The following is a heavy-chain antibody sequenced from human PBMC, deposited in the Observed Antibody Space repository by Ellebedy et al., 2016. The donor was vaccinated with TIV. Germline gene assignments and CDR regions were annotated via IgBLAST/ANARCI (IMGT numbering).Heavy chain of an antibody. J-gene: IGHJ4*02. D-gene: IGHD1-20*01. V-gene: IGHV4-59*01. CDR2: IYYSGST. CDR3: ARHPDVTGSPLDY. Sequence: MPSETLSLTCTVSGGSISSYYWSWIWQRPGKGLEWIGYIYYSGSTNYNPSLKSRVTISVDTSTNQFSLKLSSVTAADTAMYYRARHPDVTGSPLDYWGQGTLVTVSS. CDR1: GGSISSYY.